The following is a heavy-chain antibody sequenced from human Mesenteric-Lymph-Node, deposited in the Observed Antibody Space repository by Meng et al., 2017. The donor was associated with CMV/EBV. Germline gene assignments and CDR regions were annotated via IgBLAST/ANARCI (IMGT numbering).Heavy chain of an antibody. V-gene: IGHV4-4*02. CDR3: ASNDFWSGYSGRGDY. CDR1: GGSISSSNW. J-gene: IGHJ4*02. Sequence: SGGSISSSNWWSWVRQPPGKGLEWIGEIYHSGSTNYNPSLKSRVTISVDKSKNQFSLKLSSVTAADTAVYHCASNDFWSGYSGRGDYWGQGTLVTVSS. D-gene: IGHD3-3*01. CDR2: IYHSGST.